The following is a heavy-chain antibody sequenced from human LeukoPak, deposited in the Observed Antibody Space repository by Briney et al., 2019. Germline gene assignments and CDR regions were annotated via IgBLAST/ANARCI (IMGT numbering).Heavy chain of an antibody. CDR1: GFTFSSYW. CDR2: INSDGSST. CDR3: ARLDYESSGYYLLDY. J-gene: IGHJ4*02. V-gene: IGHV3-74*01. D-gene: IGHD3-22*01. Sequence: GGSLRLSCAASGFTFSSYWMHWVRPAPGKGLAWVSRINSDGSSTSYADSVKGRFTISRDNAKNTLYLQMSSLRAEDTAVYYCARLDYESSGYYLLDYWGQGTLVTVSS.